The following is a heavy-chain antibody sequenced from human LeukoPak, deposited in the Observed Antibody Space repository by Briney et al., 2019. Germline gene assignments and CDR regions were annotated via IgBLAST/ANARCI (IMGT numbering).Heavy chain of an antibody. J-gene: IGHJ4*02. V-gene: IGHV4-59*01. D-gene: IGHD4-23*01. Sequence: SETLSLTCTVSGGSINDSYWSWIRQSPGKGLEWIGHIHYSGNTIYNPSLKGRVTISVDTSKNQFSLRLSSVTAADTAVYYCARGVKLLYWGQGTLVTVSS. CDR2: IHYSGNT. CDR1: GGSINDSY. CDR3: ARGVKLLY.